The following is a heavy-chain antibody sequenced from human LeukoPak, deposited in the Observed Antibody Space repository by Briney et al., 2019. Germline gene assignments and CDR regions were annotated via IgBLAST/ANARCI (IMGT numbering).Heavy chain of an antibody. Sequence: GESLKISCKGPGYSFTSYWIGWVRQMPGKGLEWMGIIYPGDSDTRYSPSFQGQVTISADKSISTAYLQWSSLKASDTAMYYCARPTPHYYGSGSYYFDAFDIWGQGTMDTVSS. CDR2: IYPGDSDT. V-gene: IGHV5-51*01. D-gene: IGHD3-10*01. CDR3: ARPTPHYYGSGSYYFDAFDI. CDR1: GYSFTSYW. J-gene: IGHJ3*02.